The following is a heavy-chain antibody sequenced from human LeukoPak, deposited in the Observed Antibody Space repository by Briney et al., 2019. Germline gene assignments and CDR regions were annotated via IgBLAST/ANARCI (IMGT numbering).Heavy chain of an antibody. CDR1: GFTVSDYS. CDR2: ISSSSSYI. D-gene: IGHD1-14*01. Sequence: PGGSLRLSCAASGFTVSDYSMAWVRQAPGKGLEWVSSISSSSSYIYYADSVKGRFTISRDNAKNSLYLQMNSLRAEDTAVYYCARDRGNQRGYYYYYMDVWGKGTTVTVSS. J-gene: IGHJ6*03. V-gene: IGHV3-21*01. CDR3: ARDRGNQRGYYYYYMDV.